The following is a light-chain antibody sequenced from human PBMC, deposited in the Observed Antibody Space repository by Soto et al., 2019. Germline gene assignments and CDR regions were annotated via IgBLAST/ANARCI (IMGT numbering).Light chain of an antibody. V-gene: IGKV3-15*01. CDR1: QSVISS. CDR2: GAS. Sequence: IVMTQSPATLSVSPGDTASLSCRASQSVISSLAWYQQKPGQAPRLLIFGASTRATGIPARFSGGGSGTEFTLIISSLQSEDFAVYYCQQYNNRPLTFGGGTKVDIK. J-gene: IGKJ4*01. CDR3: QQYNNRPLT.